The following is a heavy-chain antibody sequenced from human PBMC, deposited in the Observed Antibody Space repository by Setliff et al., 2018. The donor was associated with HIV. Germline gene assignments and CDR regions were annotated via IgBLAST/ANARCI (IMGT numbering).Heavy chain of an antibody. V-gene: IGHV4-39*07. CDR3: ATCRHRSSNWFDP. CDR1: GGSVSSPSYY. Sequence: LSLTCAVSGGSVSSPSYYWGWIRQPPGKGLEWIGSVYNSGITFKNPSLKSRVSISVDRSGNQFSLRLTSVTAADTAVYYCATCRHRSSNWFDPWGQGTVVTVSS. J-gene: IGHJ5*02. CDR2: VYNSGIT.